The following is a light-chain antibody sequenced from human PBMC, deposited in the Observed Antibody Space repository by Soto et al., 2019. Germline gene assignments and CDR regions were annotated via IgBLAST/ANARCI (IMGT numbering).Light chain of an antibody. J-gene: IGKJ5*01. Sequence: EFVWKQSPGTLSLSKGESATLSCRASQTVRNNYLAWYQQKPGQAPRLLIYGATSRATGIPDTFSGSGSGTDFTLTLRTLEAEDFAVYDCKQYGSSPKTFGHG. CDR1: QTVRNNY. CDR3: KQYGSSPKT. V-gene: IGKV3-20*01. CDR2: GAT.